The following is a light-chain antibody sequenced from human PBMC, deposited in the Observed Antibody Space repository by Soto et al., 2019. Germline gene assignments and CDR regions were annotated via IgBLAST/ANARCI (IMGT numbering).Light chain of an antibody. CDR1: QSVSSS. J-gene: IGKJ4*01. V-gene: IGKV3-11*01. CDR3: QQRSDWPPLT. Sequence: EIVLTQSPATLSLSPGERATLSCRASQSVSSSLVWYQKKPGQAPRLLISDASNRATGIPARFSGSGYGTDFTLTISSLEPEDFAVYYCQQRSDWPPLTFVGGTKVEIK. CDR2: DAS.